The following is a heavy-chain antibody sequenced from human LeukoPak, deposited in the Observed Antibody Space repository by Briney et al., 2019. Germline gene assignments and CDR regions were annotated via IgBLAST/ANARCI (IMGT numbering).Heavy chain of an antibody. CDR1: GGSISSSSYY. J-gene: IGHJ5*02. Sequence: PSETLSLTCTVSGGSISSSSYYWGWIRQPPGKGLEWIGSIYYSGSTYYNPSLKSRVTISVDTSKNQFSLKLSSVTAADTAVYYCARTQYYDFWSGYPYWFDPWGQGTLVTVSS. CDR3: ARTQYYDFWSGYPYWFDP. V-gene: IGHV4-39*01. D-gene: IGHD3-3*01. CDR2: IYYSGST.